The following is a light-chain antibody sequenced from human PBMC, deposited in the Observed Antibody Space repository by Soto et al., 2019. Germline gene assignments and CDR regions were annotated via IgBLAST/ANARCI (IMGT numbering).Light chain of an antibody. J-gene: IGKJ1*01. CDR1: QGIRND. CDR3: LQDYNYPT. Sequence: AIQMTQSPSSLSASVGDRATITCRASQGIRNDLGWYQQKPGKAPKLLIYAASSLQSGVPSRFSGSGSGTDFTLTISSLQPEDFATYYCLQDYNYPTFGQGTKVEIK. V-gene: IGKV1-6*01. CDR2: AAS.